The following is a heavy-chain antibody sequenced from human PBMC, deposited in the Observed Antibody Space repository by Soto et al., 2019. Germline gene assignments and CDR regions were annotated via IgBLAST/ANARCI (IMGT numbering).Heavy chain of an antibody. D-gene: IGHD2-15*01. CDR2: IIPLFGTT. CDR1: GGYFHNRQTLNSYP. CDR3: AKSWWGEIYYYDSAMQV. J-gene: IGHJ6*02. V-gene: IGHV1-69*06. Sequence: QVQVVQSGAEVKRPASSVNVSCKASGGYFHNRQTLNSYPISGVRQAPGKRLKWMGEIIPLFGTTNYAQRFQGIITITANTTTSTAYLELNNVTTDDTAVYDRAKSWWGEIYYYDSAMQVWGPGNTVPASS.